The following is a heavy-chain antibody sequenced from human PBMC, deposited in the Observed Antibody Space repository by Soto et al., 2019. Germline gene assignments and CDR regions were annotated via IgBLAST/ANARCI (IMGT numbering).Heavy chain of an antibody. Sequence: ASVKVSCKASGYTFTSYGISWVRQAPGQGLEWMGWISAYNGNTNYAQKLQGRVTMTTDTSTSTAYMELRSLRSNDKAADDCARVGGWHIVVVNAILDNWXDPWGQGTLVTVSS. CDR2: ISAYNGNT. D-gene: IGHD2-21*01. J-gene: IGHJ5*02. CDR1: GYTFTSYG. V-gene: IGHV1-18*04. CDR3: ARVGGWHIVVVNAILDNWXDP.